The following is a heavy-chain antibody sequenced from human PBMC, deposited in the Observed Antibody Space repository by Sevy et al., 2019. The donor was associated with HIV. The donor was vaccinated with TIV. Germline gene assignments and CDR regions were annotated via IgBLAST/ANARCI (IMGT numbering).Heavy chain of an antibody. J-gene: IGHJ4*02. D-gene: IGHD5-12*01. Sequence: SQTLSLTCAISGDSVSSNSAAWNWIRQSPSRGLEWLGRTYYRSKWYNDYAVSVKSRITINQDTSKNQFSLRLNSVTPEDTAVYYCAREEVDIVATGFDYWGQGTLVTVSS. CDR1: GDSVSSNSAA. CDR3: AREEVDIVATGFDY. V-gene: IGHV6-1*01. CDR2: TYYRSKWYN.